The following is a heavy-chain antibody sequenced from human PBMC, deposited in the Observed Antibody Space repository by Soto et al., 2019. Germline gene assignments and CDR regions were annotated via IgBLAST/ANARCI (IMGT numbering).Heavy chain of an antibody. CDR2: IAYSGDT. CDR3: SRDFDKSAIGP. Sequence: SETLSLTCCVSGGSITSADSYWFWIRQHPGKGLEWIGHIAYSGDTYSNPSLRSRLSISSDTDKNQFSLKLSSVTAADTAFYYCSRDFDKSAIGPWGQWPLVTVSS. V-gene: IGHV4-31*03. D-gene: IGHD3-9*01. CDR1: GGSITSADSY. J-gene: IGHJ5*02.